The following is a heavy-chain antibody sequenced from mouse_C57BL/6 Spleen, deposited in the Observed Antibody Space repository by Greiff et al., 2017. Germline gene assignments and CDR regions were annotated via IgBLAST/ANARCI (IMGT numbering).Heavy chain of an antibody. J-gene: IGHJ4*01. CDR2: INPGSGGT. CDR3: ARWGDYYAMDY. CDR1: GYAFTNYL. Sequence: VQLQQSGAELVRPGASVKVSCKASGYAFTNYLIEWVKQRPGQGLEWIGVINPGSGGTNYNEKFKGKATLTADKSSSTAYMQLSSLTSVDSAVYFCARWGDYYAMDYWGQGTSVTVSS. V-gene: IGHV1-54*01.